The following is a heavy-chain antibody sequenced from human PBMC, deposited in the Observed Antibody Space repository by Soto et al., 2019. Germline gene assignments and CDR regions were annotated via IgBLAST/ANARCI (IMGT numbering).Heavy chain of an antibody. CDR3: AKDPVLLWSYMFHS. D-gene: IGHD2-15*01. Sequence: GGSLRLSCAASGFNFNTYAMSWVRQAPGKGLEWVSSISGSGINSYYADSVKGRFTISRDNSKNMLSLEMRSLRADDTAMYYCAKDPVLLWSYMFHSWGQGTLVTVSS. V-gene: IGHV3-23*01. CDR2: ISGSGINS. J-gene: IGHJ4*02. CDR1: GFNFNTYA.